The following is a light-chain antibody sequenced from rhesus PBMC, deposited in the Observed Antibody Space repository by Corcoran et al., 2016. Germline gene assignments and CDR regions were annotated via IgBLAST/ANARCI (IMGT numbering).Light chain of an antibody. CDR3: QQGNSTPYS. Sequence: DIQMTQSPSSLSASVGDRVTITCRASQGISDYLSWYQQKPGKAPKRLIYAASSLEGGGPSRFSGIGSRTDFTLTIGHLQPEDFAAYYCQQGNSTPYSFGQGTKVEIK. CDR1: QGISDY. V-gene: IGKV1-36*02. CDR2: AAS. J-gene: IGKJ2*01.